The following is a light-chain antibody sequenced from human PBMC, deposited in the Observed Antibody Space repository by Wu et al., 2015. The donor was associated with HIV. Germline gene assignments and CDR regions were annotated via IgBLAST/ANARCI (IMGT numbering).Light chain of an antibody. CDR3: QQRINWLFA. CDR1: ESVRPY. Sequence: EIVLTQFPGTLSLSPGDGATLFCRASESVRPYIAWYQQKPGQAPRLLIYDTSNRATGVSARFTGSGSETDFTLNISSLEPGDSAVYYCQQRINWLFAFGQGTRLDIK. CDR2: DTS. V-gene: IGKV3-11*01. J-gene: IGKJ5*01.